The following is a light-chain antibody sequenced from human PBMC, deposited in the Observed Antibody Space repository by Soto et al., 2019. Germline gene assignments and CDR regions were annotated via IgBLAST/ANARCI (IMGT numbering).Light chain of an antibody. V-gene: IGKV3-15*01. CDR1: QSVSSL. CDR2: GAS. J-gene: IGKJ4*01. Sequence: EIVMTQSPATLSVSPGERATLSCRASQSVSSLLAWYQRKPGQAPRLLIYGASTRATGIPARFSGSGSGTESTLTISSLRSEDFAFYYCRHYQTWLLIFGGGTKGEIK. CDR3: RHYQTWLLI.